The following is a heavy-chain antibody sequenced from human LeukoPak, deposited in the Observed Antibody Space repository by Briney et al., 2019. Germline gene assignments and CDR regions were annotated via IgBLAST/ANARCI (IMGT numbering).Heavy chain of an antibody. D-gene: IGHD3-22*01. V-gene: IGHV1-69*01. J-gene: IGHJ6*02. CDR2: IIPIFGTA. CDR3: ASPLDSINYYYYGMDV. Sequence: GSSVNVSCKASGGTFSSYAIRWVRQAPGQGLEWMGGIIPIFGTANYAQKFQGRVTITADESTSTAYMELSSLRSEDTAVYYCASPLDSINYYYYGMDVWGQGTTVTVSS. CDR1: GGTFSSYA.